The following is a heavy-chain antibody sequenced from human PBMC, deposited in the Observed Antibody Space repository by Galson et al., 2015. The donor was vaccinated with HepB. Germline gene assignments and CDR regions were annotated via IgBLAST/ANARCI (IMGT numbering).Heavy chain of an antibody. CDR2: INHSGST. Sequence: IRQPPGKGLEWIGEINHSGSTNYNPSLKSRVTISVGTSKNQFSLKLSSVTAADTAVYYCARVGDSNYLGYYYYYYMDVWGKGTTVTVSS. CDR3: ARVGDSNYLGYYYYYYMDV. D-gene: IGHD4-11*01. J-gene: IGHJ6*03. V-gene: IGHV4-34*01.